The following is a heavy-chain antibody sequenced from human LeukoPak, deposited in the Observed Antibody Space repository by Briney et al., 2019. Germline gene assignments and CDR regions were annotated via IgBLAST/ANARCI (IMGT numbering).Heavy chain of an antibody. Sequence: PSETLSLTCAVYGGSFSGYYWSWIRLPPGKGLEWIGEVNHSGSTNYNPSLKSRVTISVDTSKNQFSLKLSSVTAADTAVYYCARGRSDIVVVPAAIIGDYWGQGTLVTVSS. CDR2: VNHSGST. CDR1: GGSFSGYY. D-gene: IGHD2-2*02. V-gene: IGHV4-34*01. J-gene: IGHJ4*02. CDR3: ARGRSDIVVVPAAIIGDY.